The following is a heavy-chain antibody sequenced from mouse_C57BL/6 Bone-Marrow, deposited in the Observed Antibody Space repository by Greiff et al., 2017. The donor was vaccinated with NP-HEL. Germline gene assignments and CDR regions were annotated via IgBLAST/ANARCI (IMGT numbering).Heavy chain of an antibody. CDR1: GFNIKDAY. Sequence: VQLQQSGAELVRPGASVKLSCTASGFNIKDAYMHWVKQRPEQGLAWIGWIDPETGDTEYASKFQGKATITADTSSNTAYLQLSSLTSEDTAVYYCTTDYGSSYWYFDVWGTGTTVTVSS. CDR2: IDPETGDT. J-gene: IGHJ1*03. V-gene: IGHV14-4*01. D-gene: IGHD1-1*01. CDR3: TTDYGSSYWYFDV.